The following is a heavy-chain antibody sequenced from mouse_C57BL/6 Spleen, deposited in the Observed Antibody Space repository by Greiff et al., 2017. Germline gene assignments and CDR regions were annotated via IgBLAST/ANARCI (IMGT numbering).Heavy chain of an antibody. CDR3: ARVITRGAMDY. J-gene: IGHJ4*01. Sequence: VQLQQSGPELVKPGASVKISCKASGYAFSSSWMNWVKQRPGQGLEWIGRIYPGDGDTNYNGKFKGKATLTADKSSSTAYMQLSSLTSEDSAVYFCARVITRGAMDYWGQGTSVTVSS. CDR1: GYAFSSSW. CDR2: IYPGDGDT. V-gene: IGHV1-82*01. D-gene: IGHD1-1*01.